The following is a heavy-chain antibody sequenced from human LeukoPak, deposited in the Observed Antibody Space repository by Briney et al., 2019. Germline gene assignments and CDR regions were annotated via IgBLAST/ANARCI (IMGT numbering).Heavy chain of an antibody. V-gene: IGHV3-23*01. J-gene: IGHJ1*01. D-gene: IGHD4-17*01. CDR3: ARDPNGNYVGAFDFQR. CDR2: ISGAGP. CDR1: GLTFSNYA. Sequence: GGSLRLSYAASGLTFSNYALTWVRQAPGRGLEWVSSISGAGPYYADSVKGRFSISIDNYKNTLYLQMSSMRAEDTAVHDCARDPNGNYVGAFDFQRWGQGTLVTVYS.